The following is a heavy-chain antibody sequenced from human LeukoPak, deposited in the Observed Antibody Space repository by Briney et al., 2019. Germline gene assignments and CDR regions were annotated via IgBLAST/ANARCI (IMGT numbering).Heavy chain of an antibody. CDR2: IYYSGST. J-gene: IGHJ4*02. CDR1: GGSISSGDYY. Sequence: SETLSLTCTVSGGSISSGDYYWSWIRQPPGKGLEWIGYIYYSGSTYYNPSLKSRVTISVDTSKNQFSLKLSSVTAADTAVYYCARGGGRYCISTSCYSVGFDYWGQGTLVTVSS. D-gene: IGHD2-2*02. CDR3: ARGGGRYCISTSCYSVGFDY. V-gene: IGHV4-30-4*08.